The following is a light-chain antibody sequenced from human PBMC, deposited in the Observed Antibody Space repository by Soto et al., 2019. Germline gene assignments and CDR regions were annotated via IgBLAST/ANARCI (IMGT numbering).Light chain of an antibody. CDR3: IQGLQTGLT. Sequence: DLVMTQSPLSLPFTPAEPASTSCRSSQSLLHSHGYNYLDLYLQKPGQSPQLLIYFGSNRAARVPDRFSGSGSGTDFTLKISRVEAEDVGVYYCIQGLQTGLTFGGGTKVEIK. V-gene: IGKV2-28*01. CDR2: FGS. J-gene: IGKJ4*01. CDR1: QSLLHSHGYNY.